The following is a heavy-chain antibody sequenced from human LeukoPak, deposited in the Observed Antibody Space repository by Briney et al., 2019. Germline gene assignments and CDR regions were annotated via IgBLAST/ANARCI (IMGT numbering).Heavy chain of an antibody. CDR2: IKQDVSEK. V-gene: IGHV3-7*03. CDR1: GFTFSSNA. Sequence: GGSLRLSCVASGFTFSSNAMSWVRQAPGKGLEWVANIKQDVSEKYYVDSVKGRFTISRDNAKNSLYLQMNSLRAEDTAVYYCAGDIYYYDSGGYFPWGQGTLVTVSS. J-gene: IGHJ5*02. D-gene: IGHD3-22*01. CDR3: AGDIYYYDSGGYFP.